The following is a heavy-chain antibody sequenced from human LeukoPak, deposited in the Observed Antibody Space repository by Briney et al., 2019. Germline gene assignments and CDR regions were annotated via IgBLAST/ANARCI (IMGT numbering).Heavy chain of an antibody. CDR3: AKSAGYCTSTICRGAYKFDY. CDR2: IYSGGST. Sequence: GGSLRLSCAASGFTVSSNFLSWVRQPPGKGLEWVSDIYSGGSTYYTDSVKGRFTISRDNSKNTLYLQMNSLRAGDTAVYYCAKSAGYCTSTICRGAYKFDYWGQGTLVTVSS. CDR1: GFTVSSNF. J-gene: IGHJ4*02. V-gene: IGHV3-53*01. D-gene: IGHD2-2*01.